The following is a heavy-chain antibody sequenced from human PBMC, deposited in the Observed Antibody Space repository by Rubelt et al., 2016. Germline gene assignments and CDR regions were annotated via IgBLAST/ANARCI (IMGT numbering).Heavy chain of an antibody. Sequence: GAEVKKPGASVKVSCKASGYTFTGYYMHWVRQAPGQGLEWMGWINPNSGGTNYAQKFQGRVTMTRDTSISTAYMELSRLRSDDTAVYYCARDRGRVCSSTSCYYYYMDVWGKGTTVTVSS. CDR3: ARDRGRVCSSTSCYYYYMDV. CDR2: INPNSGGT. CDR1: GYTFTGYY. V-gene: IGHV1-2*02. J-gene: IGHJ6*03. D-gene: IGHD2-2*01.